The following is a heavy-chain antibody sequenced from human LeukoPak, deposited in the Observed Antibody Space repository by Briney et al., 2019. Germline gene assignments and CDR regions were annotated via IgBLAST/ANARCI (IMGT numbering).Heavy chain of an antibody. CDR1: GGTFSSYA. CDR2: IFPIFGTA. D-gene: IGHD2-21*02. Sequence: ASVKVSCKASGGTFSSYAISWVRQAPGQGLEWMGGIFPIFGTANYAQKFQGRVTITADESTSTAYMELSSLRSEDTAVYYCVTYCGGDCYQIDYWGQGTLVTVSS. J-gene: IGHJ4*02. CDR3: VTYCGGDCYQIDY. V-gene: IGHV1-69*13.